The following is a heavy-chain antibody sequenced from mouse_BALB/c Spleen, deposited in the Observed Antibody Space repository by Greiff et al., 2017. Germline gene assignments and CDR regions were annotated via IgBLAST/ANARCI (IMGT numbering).Heavy chain of an antibody. CDR2: ISSGSSTI. Sequence: EVKLVESGGGLVQPGGSRKLSCAASGFTFSSFGMHWVRQAPEKGLEWVAYISSGSSTIYYADTVKGRFTISRDNPKNTLFLQMTSLRSEDTAMYYCARTRHYYGNPDWYFDVWGAGTTVTVSS. D-gene: IGHD2-1*01. CDR3: ARTRHYYGNPDWYFDV. V-gene: IGHV5-17*02. J-gene: IGHJ1*01. CDR1: GFTFSSFG.